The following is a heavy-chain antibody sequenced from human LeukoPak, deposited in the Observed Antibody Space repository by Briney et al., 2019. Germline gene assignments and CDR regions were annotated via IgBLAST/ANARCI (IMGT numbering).Heavy chain of an antibody. D-gene: IGHD1-20*01. V-gene: IGHV4-30-4*01. J-gene: IGHJ4*02. Sequence: PSETLSLTCTVSGGSISSGDYYWSWIRQPPGKGLEWIGYIYYSGSTYYNPSLKSRVTISVDTSKNQFSLKLSSVTAADTAVYYCARALTGTEPYFDYWGQGTLVTVSS. CDR2: IYYSGST. CDR1: GGSISSGDYY. CDR3: ARALTGTEPYFDY.